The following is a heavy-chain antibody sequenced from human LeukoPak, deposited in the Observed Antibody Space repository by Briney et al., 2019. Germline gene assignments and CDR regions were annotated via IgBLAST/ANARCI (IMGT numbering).Heavy chain of an antibody. V-gene: IGHV1-18*01. CDR2: ISAYNANT. CDR1: GFTFTSYG. CDR3: ARARQESSGWYVGENWFDP. D-gene: IGHD6-19*01. Sequence: ASVKVSCKASGFTFTSYGISWVRQAPGQGLEWRGWISAYNANTNYAQKLQGRVTMTTYTSTSTAYMELRSLRSDDTAVYYCARARQESSGWYVGENWFDPWGQRTLVTVSS. J-gene: IGHJ5*02.